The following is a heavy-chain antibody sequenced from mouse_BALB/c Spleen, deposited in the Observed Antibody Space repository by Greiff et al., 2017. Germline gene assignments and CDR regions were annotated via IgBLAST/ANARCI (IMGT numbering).Heavy chain of an antibody. D-gene: IGHD2-4*01. CDR1: GYSFTGYF. CDR3: AIDYEGYAMDY. Sequence: VQLQQSGPELVKPGASVKISCKASGYSFTGYFMNWVKQSHRKSLEWIGYIDPYNGGTSYNQKSKGKATLTVDKSSSTAYMHLNSLTSEDSAIYYCAIDYEGYAMDYWGQGTSVTVSS. CDR2: IDPYNGGT. V-gene: IGHV1S135*01. J-gene: IGHJ4*01.